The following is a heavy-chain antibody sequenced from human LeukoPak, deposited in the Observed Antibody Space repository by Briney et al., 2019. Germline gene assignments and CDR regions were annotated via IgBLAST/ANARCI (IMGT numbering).Heavy chain of an antibody. CDR2: IYYSGST. J-gene: IGHJ4*02. CDR1: GGSISSSSYY. V-gene: IGHV4-39*01. CDR3: ARHFSSSGYYFAGSTYSDY. Sequence: SETLSLTCTVSGGSISSSSYYWGWVRQPPGKGLEWIGSIYYSGSTYYNPSLKSRVTISVDTSKNQFSLKLSSVTAADTAVYYCARHFSSSGYYFAGSTYSDYWGQGTLVTVSS. D-gene: IGHD3-3*01.